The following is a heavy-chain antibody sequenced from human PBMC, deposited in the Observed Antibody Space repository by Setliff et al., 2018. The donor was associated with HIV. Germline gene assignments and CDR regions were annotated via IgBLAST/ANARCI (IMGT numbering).Heavy chain of an antibody. D-gene: IGHD3-22*01. CDR2: IWYDGSNK. CDR3: ARVQYFNSGGYWATIRHYYYMDV. CDR1: GFTFNNYG. J-gene: IGHJ6*03. Sequence: GGSLRLSCAASGFTFNNYGMHWVRQAPGTGLDWVAVIWYDGSNKYYADSVKGRFTISRDDSDNTLYLQMNSLRAEDTAVYYCARVQYFNSGGYWATIRHYYYMDVWGKGTAVTVSS. V-gene: IGHV3-33*01.